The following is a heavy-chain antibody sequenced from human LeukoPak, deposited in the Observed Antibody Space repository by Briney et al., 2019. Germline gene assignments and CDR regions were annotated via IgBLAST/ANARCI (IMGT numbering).Heavy chain of an antibody. J-gene: IGHJ4*02. D-gene: IGHD3-22*01. Sequence: PSETLSLTCTVSGGSISSGSYYWGWIRQPPGKGLEWIGSIYYSGSTYYNPSLKSRVTVSVDTSKNQFSLKLSSVTVADTAVCYCARLTLLYYYDSSGYYYFDYWGQGTLVTVSS. CDR2: IYYSGST. CDR1: GGSISSGSYY. V-gene: IGHV4-39*01. CDR3: ARLTLLYYYDSSGYYYFDY.